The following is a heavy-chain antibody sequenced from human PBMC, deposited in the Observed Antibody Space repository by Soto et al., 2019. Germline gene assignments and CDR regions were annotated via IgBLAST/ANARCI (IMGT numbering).Heavy chain of an antibody. Sequence: SETLSLTCTVSGGSISSGDYYWSWIRQPPGKGLEWIGYIYYSGSTYYNPSLKSRVTISVDTSKNQFSLKLSSVTAADTAVYYCARGERITIFLDYWGQGTLVTVSS. D-gene: IGHD3-9*01. CDR3: ARGERITIFLDY. CDR1: GGSISSGDYY. CDR2: IYYSGST. V-gene: IGHV4-30-4*01. J-gene: IGHJ4*02.